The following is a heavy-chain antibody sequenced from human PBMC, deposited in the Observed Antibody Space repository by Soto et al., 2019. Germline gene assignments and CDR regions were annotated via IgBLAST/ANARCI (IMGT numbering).Heavy chain of an antibody. CDR2: ISYDGSNK. CDR1: GFTFSNYA. D-gene: IGHD4-4*01. V-gene: IGHV3-30-3*01. CDR3: AGPLWRDDYNWGYFDL. Sequence: QVQLVESGGGVVQPGRSLRLSCAASGFTFSNYAMHWVRQAPGKGLEWVAVISYDGSNKYYADSVKGRFTISRDSSKNTLYLQMNSLRTEDTAVYYCAGPLWRDDYNWGYFDLWGRGTLVTVSS. J-gene: IGHJ2*01.